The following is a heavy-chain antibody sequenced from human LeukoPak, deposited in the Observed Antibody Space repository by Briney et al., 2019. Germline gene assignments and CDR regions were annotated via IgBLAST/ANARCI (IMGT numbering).Heavy chain of an antibody. CDR2: INPSGGST. CDR3: ARLQTYDVSEY. J-gene: IGHJ4*02. D-gene: IGHD5-12*01. CDR1: GYTFTSYY. Sequence: ASVKVSCKASGYTFTSYYMHWVRQAPGQGLEWMGIINPSGGSTSYAQRFQGRVTMTRDMSTSTVYMELSSLRSEDTAVYYCARLQTYDVSEYWGQGTLVTVSS. V-gene: IGHV1-46*01.